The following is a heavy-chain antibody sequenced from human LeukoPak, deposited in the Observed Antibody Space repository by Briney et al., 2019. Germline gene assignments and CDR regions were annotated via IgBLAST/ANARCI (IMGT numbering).Heavy chain of an antibody. D-gene: IGHD2-2*01. CDR2: INHSGST. Sequence: SETLSLTCAVYGESFSVNYWSWIRQSPGKGLERVGEINHSGSTSYNPSLKSRVTMSVDTSKNQFSLKLSSVTAADTAVYYCARRGSASTLDYWGQGTLVTVSS. CDR1: GESFSVNY. V-gene: IGHV4-34*01. J-gene: IGHJ4*02. CDR3: ARRGSASTLDY.